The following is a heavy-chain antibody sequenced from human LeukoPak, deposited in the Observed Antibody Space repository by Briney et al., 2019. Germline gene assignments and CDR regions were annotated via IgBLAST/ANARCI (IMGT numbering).Heavy chain of an antibody. CDR2: ISWNSGSI. CDR3: AKDSEYSSSFHAFDI. CDR1: GFTFDDYA. Sequence: GRSLRLSCAASGFTFDDYAMHWVRQAPGKGLEWVSGISWNSGSIGYADSVKGRFTISRDNAKNSLYLQMNSLRAEDMALYYCAKDSEYSSSFHAFDIWGQGTMVTVSS. D-gene: IGHD6-6*01. J-gene: IGHJ3*02. V-gene: IGHV3-9*03.